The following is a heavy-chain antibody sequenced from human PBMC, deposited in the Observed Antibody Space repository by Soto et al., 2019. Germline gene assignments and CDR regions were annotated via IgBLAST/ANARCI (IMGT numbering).Heavy chain of an antibody. V-gene: IGHV3-33*01. D-gene: IGHD3-16*01. CDR3: ARAMWGSNGMDV. CDR1: GFTFSSYG. CDR2: IWYDGSNK. Sequence: QVQLVESGGGVVQPGRSLRLSCAASGFTFSSYGMHWVRQAPGKGLEWVAVIWYDGSNKYYADSVKGRFTISRDNSKNTLYRQMNSLRAEERAVYYCARAMWGSNGMDVWGQGTTVTVSS. J-gene: IGHJ6*02.